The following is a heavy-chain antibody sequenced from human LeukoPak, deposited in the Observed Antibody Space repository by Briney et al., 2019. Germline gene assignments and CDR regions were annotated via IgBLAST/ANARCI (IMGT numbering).Heavy chain of an antibody. V-gene: IGHV4-59*08. J-gene: IGHJ6*03. CDR1: GGSISSYY. CDR2: IYYSGST. D-gene: IGHD1-26*01. CDR3: ASELAGSPGRYYMDV. Sequence: PSETLSLTCTVSGGSISSYYWSWIRQPPGKGLEWIGYIYYSGSTNYNPSLKSRVTISVDTSKNQFSLKLSSVTAADTAVYYCASELAGSPGRYYMDVWGKGTTVTISS.